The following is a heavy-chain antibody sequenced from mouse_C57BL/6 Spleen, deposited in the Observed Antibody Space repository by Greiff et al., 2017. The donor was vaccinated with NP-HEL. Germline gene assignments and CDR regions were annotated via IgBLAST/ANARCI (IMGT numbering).Heavy chain of an antibody. J-gene: IGHJ4*01. Sequence: VKLVESGPGLVAPSQSLSITCTVSGFSLTSYAISWVRQPPGKGLEWLGVIWTGGGTNYNSALKSRLSISKDNSKSQVFLKMNSLQTDDTARYYCARNLYGNYYAMDYWGQGTSVTVSS. CDR2: IWTGGGT. V-gene: IGHV2-9-1*01. CDR3: ARNLYGNYYAMDY. D-gene: IGHD2-1*01. CDR1: GFSLTSYA.